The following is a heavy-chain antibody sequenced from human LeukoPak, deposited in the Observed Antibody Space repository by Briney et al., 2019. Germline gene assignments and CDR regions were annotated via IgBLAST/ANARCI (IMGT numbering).Heavy chain of an antibody. D-gene: IGHD3-22*01. Sequence: PGGSLRLSCAVSGITLSNYGMSWVRQAPGKGLEWVAGISGGGGSTSYADSVKGRFTISRDNPRNTLYLQMNSLRAEDTAVYFCAKRGVVIRVILVGFHKEAYYFDSWGQGALVTVSS. CDR2: ISGGGGST. CDR1: GITLSNYG. J-gene: IGHJ4*02. V-gene: IGHV3-23*01. CDR3: AKRGVVIRVILVGFHKEAYYFDS.